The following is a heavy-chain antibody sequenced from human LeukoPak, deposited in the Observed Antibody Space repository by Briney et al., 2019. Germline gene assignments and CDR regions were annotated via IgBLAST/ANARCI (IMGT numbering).Heavy chain of an antibody. V-gene: IGHV3-23*01. CDR1: GFTFSSYA. CDR2: ISGSGGST. D-gene: IGHD6-19*01. Sequence: GGSLRLSCAASGFTFSSYAMSWVRQAPGKGLEWVSAISGSGGSTYYADSVKGRFTISRDNSKNTLYLQMNSLRAEDTAVYYCAKDMSYSSGWYPFDYWGQGTLVTVSS. CDR3: AKDMSYSSGWYPFDY. J-gene: IGHJ4*02.